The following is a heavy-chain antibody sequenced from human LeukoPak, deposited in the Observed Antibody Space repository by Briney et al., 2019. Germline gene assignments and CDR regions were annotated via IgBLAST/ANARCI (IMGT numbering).Heavy chain of an antibody. CDR1: GYTFTSYA. CDR3: ARHLYYDILTGFPALAFDI. Sequence: GASVKVSCKASGYTFTSYAMNWVRQAPGQGLEWMGWINTNTGDPTYAQDFTGRFVFSLDTSVSTAYLQISSLKAEDTAVYYCARHLYYDILTGFPALAFDIWGQGTMVTVSS. CDR2: INTNTGDP. J-gene: IGHJ3*02. D-gene: IGHD3-9*01. V-gene: IGHV7-4-1*02.